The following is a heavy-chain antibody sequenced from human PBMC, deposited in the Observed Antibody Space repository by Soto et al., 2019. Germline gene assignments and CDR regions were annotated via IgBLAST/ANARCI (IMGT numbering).Heavy chain of an antibody. CDR3: ARHFSVDHFDY. J-gene: IGHJ4*02. V-gene: IGHV4-39*01. D-gene: IGHD3-9*01. CDR2: IYYSGTT. Sequence: QLQLQESGPGLVKPSETLSLTCTVSGDSITSNSYFWAWIRQPPGKGLEWLGSIYYSGTTYHNPSLKSRVTISVDRSNNQFSLKLTFVTAADTAVYYCARHFSVDHFDYWGQGALVTVSS. CDR1: GDSITSNSYF.